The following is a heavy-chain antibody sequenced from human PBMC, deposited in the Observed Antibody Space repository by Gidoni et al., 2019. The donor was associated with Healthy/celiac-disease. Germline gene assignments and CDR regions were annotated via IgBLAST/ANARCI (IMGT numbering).Heavy chain of an antibody. CDR1: GFSLSTSVVG. CDR2: IYWDDDK. J-gene: IGHJ5*02. Sequence: QITLKESGPTLVKPTQTLTLTCTFSGFSLSTSVVGVGWIRQPPGKALEWLALIYWDDDKRYSPSLKSRLTITKDTSKNQVVLTMTNMDPVDTATYYCAHSVVDPPQKVWWFDPWGQGTLVTVSS. CDR3: AHSVVDPPQKVWWFDP. D-gene: IGHD2-21*01. V-gene: IGHV2-5*02.